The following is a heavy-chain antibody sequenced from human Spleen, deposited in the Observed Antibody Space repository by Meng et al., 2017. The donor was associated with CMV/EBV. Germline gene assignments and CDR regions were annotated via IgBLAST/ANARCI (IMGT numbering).Heavy chain of an antibody. CDR2: FDPEDGET. J-gene: IGHJ4*02. Sequence: ELSMHWVRQAPGKGLEWMGGFDPEDGETIYAQKFQGRVTMTEDTSTDTVYMELSSLRSEDTAVYYCATERPTVGDDSAGYYYRFDYWGQGTLVTVSS. D-gene: IGHD3-22*01. V-gene: IGHV1-24*01. CDR1: ELS. CDR3: ATERPTVGDDSAGYYYRFDY.